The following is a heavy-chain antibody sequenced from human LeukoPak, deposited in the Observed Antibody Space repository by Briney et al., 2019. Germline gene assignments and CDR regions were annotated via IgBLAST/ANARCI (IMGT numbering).Heavy chain of an antibody. J-gene: IGHJ6*03. CDR3: ARLSGFGAFRYYYMDV. Sequence: ASVKVSCKASGGTFSSYAISWARQAPGQGLEWMGRIIPIFGTANYAQKFQGRVTITTDESTSTAYMELSSLRSEDTAVYYCARLSGFGAFRYYYMDVWGKGTTVAVSS. V-gene: IGHV1-69*05. CDR2: IIPIFGTA. CDR1: GGTFSSYA. D-gene: IGHD3-3*01.